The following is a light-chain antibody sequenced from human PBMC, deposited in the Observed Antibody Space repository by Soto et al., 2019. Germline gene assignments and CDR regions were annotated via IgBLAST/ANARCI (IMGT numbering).Light chain of an antibody. CDR3: QQRSNRPLT. J-gene: IGKJ5*01. CDR2: GAS. CDR1: QSISRY. Sequence: IVLTQSPGTLSLSPGERTTLSCRASQSISRYLAWYQQKPGQGPRLLIYGASIRASGIPARFSGSGSGTDFTLTISSLDPEDFAVYYCQQRSNRPLTFGQGTRLEIK. V-gene: IGKV3-11*01.